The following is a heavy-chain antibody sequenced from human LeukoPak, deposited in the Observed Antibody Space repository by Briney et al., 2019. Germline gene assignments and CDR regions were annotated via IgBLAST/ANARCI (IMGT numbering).Heavy chain of an antibody. Sequence: PGGSLRLSCGASGFIFNTYSMSWVRQTPGKGLEWVANIKQDGSDKYYVDSVKGRFTISRDNAQNSLFLQMNSLRADDTAVYYCARGRNWFDTWGLGTLVTVSS. J-gene: IGHJ5*02. CDR3: ARGRNWFDT. CDR1: GFIFNTYS. CDR2: IKQDGSDK. V-gene: IGHV3-7*01.